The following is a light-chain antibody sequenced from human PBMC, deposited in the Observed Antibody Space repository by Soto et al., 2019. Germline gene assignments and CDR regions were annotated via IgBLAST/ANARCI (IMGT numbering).Light chain of an antibody. V-gene: IGKV1-9*01. CDR1: QGISSY. CDR2: AAS. J-gene: IGKJ2*01. Sequence: DIQLTQSPSFLSASVGDRVTITCRASQGISSYQQKPGKAPKLLIYAASTLQSGVPSRFSGSGSGTEFTLTISSLQPEDFATYYCQQLYSYPYTFGQGTKLEIK. CDR3: QQLYSYPYT.